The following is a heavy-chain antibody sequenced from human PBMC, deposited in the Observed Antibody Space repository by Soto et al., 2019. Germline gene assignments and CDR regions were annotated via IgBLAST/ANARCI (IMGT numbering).Heavy chain of an antibody. J-gene: IGHJ4*02. CDR3: AKDGYDFWSGYHSFDY. CDR1: GFTFSSYS. V-gene: IGHV3-21*04. CDR2: ISSSSSYI. Sequence: GGSLRLSCAASGFTFSSYSMNWVRQAPGKGLEWVSSISSSSSYIYYADSVKGRFTISRDNSKNTLYLQMNSLRAEDTAVYYCAKDGYDFWSGYHSFDYWGQGTLVTVS. D-gene: IGHD3-3*01.